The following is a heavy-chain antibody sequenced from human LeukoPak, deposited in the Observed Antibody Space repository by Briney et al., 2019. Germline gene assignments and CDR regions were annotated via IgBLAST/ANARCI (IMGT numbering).Heavy chain of an antibody. D-gene: IGHD5-24*01. CDR2: INSDGSST. J-gene: IGHJ6*02. V-gene: IGHV3-74*01. Sequence: GGSLRLSCAASGFTFSSYWMHWVRHAPGKGLVWVSRINSDGSSTSYADSVKGRFTISRDNAKNTLYLQMNSLRAEDTAVYYCARVKATNYGMDVWGQGTTVTVSS. CDR3: ARVKATNYGMDV. CDR1: GFTFSSYW.